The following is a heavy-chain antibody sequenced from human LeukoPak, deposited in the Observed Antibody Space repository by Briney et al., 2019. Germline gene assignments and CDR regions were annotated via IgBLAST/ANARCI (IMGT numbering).Heavy chain of an antibody. CDR2: IKQDGSEK. CDR1: GFTFSNFW. Sequence: GGSLRLSCTASGFTFSNFWMGWVRQAPGKGLEWVANIKQDGSEKYYVDSVKGRFTISRDNAKNSLYLQMNSLRAEDTAVYYCAREHYDSSGPIDYWGQGTLVTVSS. V-gene: IGHV3-7*03. J-gene: IGHJ4*02. D-gene: IGHD3-22*01. CDR3: AREHYDSSGPIDY.